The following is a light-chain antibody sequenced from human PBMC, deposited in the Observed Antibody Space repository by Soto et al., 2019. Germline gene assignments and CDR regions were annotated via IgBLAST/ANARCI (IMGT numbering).Light chain of an antibody. CDR2: DVS. J-gene: IGLJ1*01. CDR3: ASYTSSSTLYA. Sequence: QSALTQPASVSGSPGQSITISCTGTNSDIGRYNYVSWYQQHPGKAPKLMIYDVSNRPSGVSNRFSGSKSGNTASLTISGLQAEDEADYYRASYTSSSTLYAFGAGTKVTVL. CDR1: NSDIGRYNY. V-gene: IGLV2-14*03.